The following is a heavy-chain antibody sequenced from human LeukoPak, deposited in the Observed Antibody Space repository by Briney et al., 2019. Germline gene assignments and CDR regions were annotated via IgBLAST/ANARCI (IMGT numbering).Heavy chain of an antibody. D-gene: IGHD4-23*01. CDR2: DGSNN. Sequence: GRGLSHSCAASGFTFSGYDIHWGRQAPGKGPEWLAHDGSNNFYADSVRGRFTSSRDISKNTVYLQMNSLRAEDTAVYYCANRPLHGGFDHWGQGTLVTVSS. J-gene: IGHJ5*01. V-gene: IGHV3-30*18. CDR3: ANRPLHGGFDH. CDR1: GFTFSGYD.